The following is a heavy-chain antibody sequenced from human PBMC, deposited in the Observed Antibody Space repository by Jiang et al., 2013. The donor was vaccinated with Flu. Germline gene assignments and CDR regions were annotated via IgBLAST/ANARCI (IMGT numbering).Heavy chain of an antibody. D-gene: IGHD1-14*01. CDR3: ARRMKQEDNRSPPLDF. J-gene: IGHJ4*02. CDR1: GYSFTSYW. Sequence: EVKKPGESLKISCKGSGYSFTSYWIGWVRQMPGKGLEWMGIIYPGDSDTRYSPSFQGRVTISADKSISTAYLQWSSLKASDTAMYYCARRMKQEDNRSPPLDFWGQGTLVTVSS. V-gene: IGHV5-51*01. CDR2: IYPGDSDT.